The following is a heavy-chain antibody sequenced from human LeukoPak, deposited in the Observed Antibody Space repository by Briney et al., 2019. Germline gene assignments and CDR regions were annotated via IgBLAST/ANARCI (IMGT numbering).Heavy chain of an antibody. J-gene: IGHJ3*01. Sequence: ASVTVSCKASGYTFTDYYIHWMRQAPGQGLEWMGWINPKRGVTTYAQKFQGRVTMTRDTSITTAYMELTRLRSDGTTIYYCARERNYGDYGNAFDVWGQGTKVTVSS. CDR1: GYTFTDYY. CDR3: ARERNYGDYGNAFDV. V-gene: IGHV1-2*02. CDR2: INPKRGVT. D-gene: IGHD4-17*01.